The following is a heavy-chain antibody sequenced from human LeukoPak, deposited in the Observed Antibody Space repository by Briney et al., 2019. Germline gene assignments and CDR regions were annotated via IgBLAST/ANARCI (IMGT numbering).Heavy chain of an antibody. CDR3: ARCIMRRYGY. V-gene: IGHV4-59*11. J-gene: IGHJ4*02. Sequence: SETLCLTCTVSGDSISSHYWSWIRQPPGKGLEWIGYIYNSGSTNYNPSLKSRVTISVDTSKNQFSLKLSSVTAADTAVYFCARCIMRRYGYWGQGTVDSVSS. D-gene: IGHD5-18*01. CDR1: GDSISSHY. CDR2: IYNSGST.